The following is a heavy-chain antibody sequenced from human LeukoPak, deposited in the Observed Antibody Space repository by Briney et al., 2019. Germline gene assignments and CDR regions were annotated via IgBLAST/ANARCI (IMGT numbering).Heavy chain of an antibody. CDR2: IIGSGSST. CDR1: GFTFSSYG. Sequence: GGSLRLSCAASGFTFSSYGMSWVRQAPGKGLQWGSVIIGSGSSTYYADSVKGRFTISRDNARNTLYLQMNSLRAEDTAVYYCARWYYYETSGLYYGSFDNWGQGPLVTVS. CDR3: ARWYYYETSGLYYGSFDN. V-gene: IGHV3-23*01. J-gene: IGHJ5*02. D-gene: IGHD3-22*01.